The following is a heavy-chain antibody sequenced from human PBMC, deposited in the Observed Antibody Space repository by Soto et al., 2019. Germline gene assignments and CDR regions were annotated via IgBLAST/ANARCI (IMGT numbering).Heavy chain of an antibody. J-gene: IGHJ4*02. CDR1: GFTFSSYA. CDR3: ARVPSSSGRAHFDY. V-gene: IGHV3-30-3*01. D-gene: IGHD2-15*01. CDR2: ISYDGSNK. Sequence: QVQLVESGGGVVQPGRSLRLSCVASGFTFSSYAMHWVRQAPGKGLEWVAVISYDGSNKYYADSVMGRFTISRDNSKNTLYLQMNSLRAEDTAVYYCARVPSSSGRAHFDYWGQGTLVTVSS.